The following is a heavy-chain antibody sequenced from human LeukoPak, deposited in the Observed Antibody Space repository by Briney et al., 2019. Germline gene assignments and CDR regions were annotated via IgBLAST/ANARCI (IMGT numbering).Heavy chain of an antibody. CDR3: AREGSSGYWAFDY. D-gene: IGHD3-22*01. Sequence: SVKVSCKASGGTFSSYAISWVRQAPGQGLEWMGRIIPIFGTANYAQKFQGRVTITTDESTNAAYMELSSLRSEDTAVYYCAREGSSGYWAFDYWGQGTLVTVSS. J-gene: IGHJ4*02. CDR2: IIPIFGTA. V-gene: IGHV1-69*05. CDR1: GGTFSSYA.